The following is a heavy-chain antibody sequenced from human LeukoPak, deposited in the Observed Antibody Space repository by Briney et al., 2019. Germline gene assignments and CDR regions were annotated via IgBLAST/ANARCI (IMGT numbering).Heavy chain of an antibody. CDR3: ARYSNYGDYFDY. CDR2: IYHSGST. CDR1: GGSISSGGYP. Sequence: SETLSLTCAVSGGSISSGGYPWSWIRQPXGKGLEWIGYIYHSGSTYYNPSLKSRVTISVDRSKNQFSLKLSSVTAADTAVYYCARYSNYGDYFDYWGQGTLVTVSS. D-gene: IGHD4-11*01. V-gene: IGHV4-30-2*01. J-gene: IGHJ4*02.